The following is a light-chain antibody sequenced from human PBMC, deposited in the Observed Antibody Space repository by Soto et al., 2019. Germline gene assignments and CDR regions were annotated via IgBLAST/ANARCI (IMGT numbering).Light chain of an antibody. CDR2: DAS. CDR1: QSIGTW. J-gene: IGKJ4*01. CDR3: QQYNSYLLT. V-gene: IGKV1-5*01. Sequence: DIQMTQSPSTLSASVGDRVTITCRASQSIGTWLAWYQQKPGKAPKFLIYDASTLESGVPSRFSGSGSGTEFTLTISSLQPDDFATYYCQQYNSYLLTFGGGTKVDI.